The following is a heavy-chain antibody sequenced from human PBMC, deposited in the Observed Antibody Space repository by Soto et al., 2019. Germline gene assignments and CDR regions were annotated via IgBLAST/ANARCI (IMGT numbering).Heavy chain of an antibody. CDR3: ARISGSYAID. CDR1: GFTFSSYA. J-gene: IGHJ4*02. Sequence: EVQLLESGGGLVQPGGSLRLSCAASGFTFSSYAMSWVRQAPGKGLEWVSVIYSGGSTYYADSVKGRFTISRDNSKNTLYLQMNSLRAEDTAVYYCARISGSYAIDWGQGTLVTVSS. CDR2: IYSGGST. D-gene: IGHD1-26*01. V-gene: IGHV3-23*03.